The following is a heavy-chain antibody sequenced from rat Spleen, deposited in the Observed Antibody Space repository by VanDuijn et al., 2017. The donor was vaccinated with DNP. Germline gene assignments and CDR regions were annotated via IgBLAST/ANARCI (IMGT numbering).Heavy chain of an antibody. CDR3: TPGDY. Sequence: EVLLVESDGGLVQPGRSLKLSCAVSGFTFNDYYMAWVRQAPAKGLEWVASISSGGGSTYYRDSVKGRFTISRDNAKSSLYLQMDSLRSEDTATYYCTPGDYWGQGVMVTVSS. D-gene: IGHD1-4*01. CDR2: ISSGGGST. CDR1: GFTFNDYY. V-gene: IGHV5-20*01. J-gene: IGHJ2*01.